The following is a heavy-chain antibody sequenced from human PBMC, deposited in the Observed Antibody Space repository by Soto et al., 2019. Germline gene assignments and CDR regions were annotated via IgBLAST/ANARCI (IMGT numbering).Heavy chain of an antibody. D-gene: IGHD2-15*01. CDR3: ARGYCSGGSCSDDAFDI. CDR1: GDSVSGNSAA. Sequence: SQTLSLTCAISGDSVSGNSAAWNWIRQSPSRGLEWLGRTYYRSKWYNDYAVSVKSRITINPDTSKNQFSLQLNSVTPEDTAVYYCARGYCSGGSCSDDAFDIWGQGTMVTVSS. CDR2: TYYRSKWYN. J-gene: IGHJ3*02. V-gene: IGHV6-1*01.